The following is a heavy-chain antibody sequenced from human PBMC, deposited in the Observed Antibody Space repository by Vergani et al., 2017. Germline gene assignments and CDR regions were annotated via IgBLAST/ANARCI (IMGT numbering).Heavy chain of an antibody. V-gene: IGHV3-74*01. CDR3: AKDSVRRWLQPYYFDY. D-gene: IGHD5-24*01. Sequence: EVQLVESGGGLVQPGGSLRLSCAASGFTFSNYWMHWVRQAPGKGLVWVSRINSDGSSTSYADSVKGRFTISRDNAKNTLYLQMNSLRAEDTAVYYCAKDSVRRWLQPYYFDYWGQGTLVTVSS. CDR2: INSDGSST. J-gene: IGHJ4*02. CDR1: GFTFSNYW.